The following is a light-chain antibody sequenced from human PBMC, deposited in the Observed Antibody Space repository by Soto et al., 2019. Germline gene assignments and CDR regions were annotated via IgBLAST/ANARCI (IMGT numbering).Light chain of an antibody. CDR3: QQANSFPRT. CDR1: QPISSW. CDR2: VPS. V-gene: IGKV1D-12*01. J-gene: IGKJ4*01. Sequence: DIQMTQSPDSVSAAVGDSITITCRASQPISSWVVWYQQKPGQAPNLLLYVPSRLQGVVPLRFSGSGSGTDFTLTINTLQLEDFANYYCQQANSFPRTFGGGTRVEVK.